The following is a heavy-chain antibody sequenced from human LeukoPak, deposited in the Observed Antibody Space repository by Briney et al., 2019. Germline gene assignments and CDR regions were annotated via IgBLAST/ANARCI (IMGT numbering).Heavy chain of an antibody. CDR1: GNTFTSYY. CDR3: ARDDFWSGYKPRHYYYYMDV. Sequence: ASVTVSCTASGNTFTSYYFHWVRQAPGQGLVWMGMINPSGGSTSFAQKFQGRVTMTRDTSTSTVYMELSSLRSEDTAVYYCARDDFWSGYKPRHYYYYMDVWGKGTTVTVSS. J-gene: IGHJ6*03. V-gene: IGHV1-46*01. CDR2: INPSGGST. D-gene: IGHD3-3*01.